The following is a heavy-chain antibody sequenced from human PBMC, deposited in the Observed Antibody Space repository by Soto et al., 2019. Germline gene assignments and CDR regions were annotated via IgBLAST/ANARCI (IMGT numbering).Heavy chain of an antibody. D-gene: IGHD1-26*01. J-gene: IGHJ4*02. CDR1: GGSISSGGYC. CDR2: IYYSGST. CDR3: ARVVGAQNLYFDY. Sequence: PSETLSLTCTVSGGSISSGGYCWSWIRQHPGKGLEWIGYIYYSGSTYYNPSLKSRVTISVDTSKNQFSLKLSSVTAADTAVYYCARVVGAQNLYFDYWGQGTLVTVSS. V-gene: IGHV4-31*03.